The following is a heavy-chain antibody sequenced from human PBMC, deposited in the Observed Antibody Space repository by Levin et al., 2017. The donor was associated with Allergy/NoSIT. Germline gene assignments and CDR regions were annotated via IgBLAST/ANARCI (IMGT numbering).Heavy chain of an antibody. D-gene: IGHD3-3*01. J-gene: IGHJ3*02. CDR2: IYYSGST. V-gene: IGHV4-59*01. CDR1: GGSISSYY. CDR3: AGPGVSDAFDI. Sequence: SQTLSLTCTVSGGSISSYYWSWIRPPPGKGLEWIGYIYYSGSTNYNPSLKSRVTISVDTSKNQFSLKLSSVTAADTAVYYCAGPGVSDAFDIWGQGTMVTVSS.